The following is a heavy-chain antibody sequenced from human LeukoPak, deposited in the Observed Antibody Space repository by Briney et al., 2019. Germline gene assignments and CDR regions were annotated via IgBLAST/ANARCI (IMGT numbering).Heavy chain of an antibody. D-gene: IGHD3-16*01. CDR3: ARGRMKRSGGPYYFDY. CDR2: MNPNSGNT. J-gene: IGHJ4*02. V-gene: IGHV1-8*03. Sequence: ASVKVSCKASGYTFTSYDINWVRQAPGQGLEWMGWMNPNSGNTGYAQKFQGRVTITRNTSISTAYMELSSLRSEDTAVYYCARGRMKRSGGPYYFDYWGQGTLVTVSS. CDR1: GYTFTSYD.